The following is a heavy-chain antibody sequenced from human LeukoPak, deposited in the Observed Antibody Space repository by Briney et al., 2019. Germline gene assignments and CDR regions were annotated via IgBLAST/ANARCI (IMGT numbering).Heavy chain of an antibody. V-gene: IGHV4-34*01. Sequence: PSETLSLTCAVYGGSFSGYYCSWIRQPPGKGLGWIGEINHSGSTNYNPSLKSRVTISVDTSKNQFSLKLSSVTAADTAVYYCARYSSSYHYYYGMAVWGQGTTVTVSS. J-gene: IGHJ6*02. D-gene: IGHD6-6*01. CDR2: INHSGST. CDR1: GGSFSGYY. CDR3: ARYSSSYHYYYGMAV.